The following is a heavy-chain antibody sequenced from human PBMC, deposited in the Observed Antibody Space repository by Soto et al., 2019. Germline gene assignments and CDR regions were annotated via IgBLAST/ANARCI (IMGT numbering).Heavy chain of an antibody. CDR2: LSRSGGAT. CDR3: SKGEMSTIRNSFDP. CDR1: GFNTRFYS. D-gene: IGHD1-7*01. Sequence: EVQLLESGGGLVQPGGSLTLSCTASGFNTRFYSMSWVRQTPGKGLEWVAALSRSGGATYYADFVRGRFTISRDASKDTLFLQMSNLRAEDTALYYCSKGEMSTIRNSFDPWGQGTLVTVSS. J-gene: IGHJ5*02. V-gene: IGHV3-23*01.